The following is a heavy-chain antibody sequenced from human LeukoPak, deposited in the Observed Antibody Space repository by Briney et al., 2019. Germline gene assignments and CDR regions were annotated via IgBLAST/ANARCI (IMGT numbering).Heavy chain of an antibody. J-gene: IGHJ3*02. D-gene: IGHD4-11*01. CDR3: ARDSPYSDYLIGGAFNI. CDR1: GFTVGSNY. CDR2: IYSDGTT. Sequence: PGGSLRLSCAASGFTVGSNYMSWVRQAPGKGLEWVSVIYSDGTTYYADSVKGRFTISRDNSKNTLYLQMNSLGAEDTAVCYCARDSPYSDYLIGGAFNIWGQGTMVTVSS. V-gene: IGHV3-53*01.